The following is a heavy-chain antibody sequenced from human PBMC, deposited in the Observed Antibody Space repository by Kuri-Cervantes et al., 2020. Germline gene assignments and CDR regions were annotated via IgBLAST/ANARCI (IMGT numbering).Heavy chain of an antibody. Sequence: GESLKISCAASGFTFSDYYMSWIRQAPGKGLEWVSYISSSGSTIYYADSVKGRFTISRDNSKNTLYLQMNSLRAEDTAVYYCASLPRYYYDSDHYGMDVWGQGTTVTVSS. D-gene: IGHD3-22*01. J-gene: IGHJ6*02. V-gene: IGHV3-11*04. CDR3: ASLPRYYYDSDHYGMDV. CDR1: GFTFSDYY. CDR2: ISSSGSTI.